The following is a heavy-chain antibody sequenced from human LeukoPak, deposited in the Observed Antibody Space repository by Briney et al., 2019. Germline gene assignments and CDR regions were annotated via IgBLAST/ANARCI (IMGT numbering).Heavy chain of an antibody. J-gene: IGHJ4*02. Sequence: PGRSLRLSCAASGFTFSNYGMHWVRQAPGKGLEWVALIWYDGSNKYYADSVKGRLTISRDNSKNTLYLQMNSLRAEDTAVYYCAGSYYNVFDYWGQGTLVTVSS. CDR1: GFTFSNYG. CDR2: IWYDGSNK. D-gene: IGHD3-10*01. CDR3: AGSYYNVFDY. V-gene: IGHV3-33*01.